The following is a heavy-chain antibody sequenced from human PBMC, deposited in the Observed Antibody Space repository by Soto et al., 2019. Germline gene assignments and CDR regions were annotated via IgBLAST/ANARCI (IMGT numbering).Heavy chain of an antibody. D-gene: IGHD3-10*01. V-gene: IGHV1-18*01. J-gene: IGHJ6*02. CDR1: GYTFTAYD. CDR3: ARVGGAPDYYYGLDV. Sequence: ASVKVSCKASGYTFTAYDIYWVRQAPGQGLEWMGWIRAYNGDTNYAQKFQTRVTMTTDKSTDTAYMDLRSLTSDDTAIYYCARVGGAPDYYYGLDVWGQGNTVTVSS. CDR2: IRAYNGDT.